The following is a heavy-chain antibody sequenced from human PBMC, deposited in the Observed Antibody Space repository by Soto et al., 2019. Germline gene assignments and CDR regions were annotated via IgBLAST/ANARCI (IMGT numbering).Heavy chain of an antibody. D-gene: IGHD2-15*01. CDR1: GFNFDLYA. J-gene: IGHJ5*01. CDR3: ARGGQRGEVLPAWFGS. CDR2: IGHNSGDI. Sequence: EVDLVESGGGLVQPGGSLRLSCAASGFNFDLYAMHWVRQAPGKGLEWVSGIGHNSGDIGYAASVKGRFSISRDNAKNSLNLQMNSLRGEDTALYFCARGGQRGEVLPAWFGSWGQGTLVTVSS. V-gene: IGHV3-9*01.